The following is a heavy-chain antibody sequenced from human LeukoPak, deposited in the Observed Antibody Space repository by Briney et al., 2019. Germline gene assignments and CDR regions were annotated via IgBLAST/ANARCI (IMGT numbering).Heavy chain of an antibody. CDR1: GFSLIAYY. D-gene: IGHD7-27*01. CDR3: ARGPVWGLDY. V-gene: IGHV1-2*02. CDR2: IDPKSGGT. J-gene: IGHJ4*02. Sequence: ASVKVSCRASGFSLIAYYMHWVRQAPGQGLEWMGWIDPKSGGTSSAQSFQGRLTMTSDTSISTVYMELSGLRSDDTATYYCARGPVWGLDYWGLGTLVTVSS.